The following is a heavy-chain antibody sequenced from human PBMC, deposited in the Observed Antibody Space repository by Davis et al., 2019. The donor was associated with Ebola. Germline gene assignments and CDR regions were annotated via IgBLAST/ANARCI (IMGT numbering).Heavy chain of an antibody. V-gene: IGHV3-33*01. CDR1: GFTFSSYG. J-gene: IGHJ4*02. CDR2: IWYDGSNK. CDR3: AYGSGSYGLDY. D-gene: IGHD3-10*01. Sequence: GESLKISCAASGFTFSSYGMHWVRQAPGKGLEWVAVIWYDGSNKYYADSVKGRFTISRDNSKNTLYLQMNSLRAEDTAVYYCAYGSGSYGLDYWGQGTLVTVSS.